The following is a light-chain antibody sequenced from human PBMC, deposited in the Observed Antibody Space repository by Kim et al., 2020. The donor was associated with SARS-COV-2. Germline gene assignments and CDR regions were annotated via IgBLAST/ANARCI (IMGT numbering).Light chain of an antibody. CDR1: QSVSSST. V-gene: IGKV3-20*01. CDR2: GAS. Sequence: EIVLTQSPGTLSLSPGERATLSCRASQSVSSSTLAWYQQKRGQGTRLLIYGASTRATGIPDRFSGSGSGTDFILTITRLEPEDFAVYYCQQYGSSPTFGQGTRLEIK. CDR3: QQYGSSPT. J-gene: IGKJ5*01.